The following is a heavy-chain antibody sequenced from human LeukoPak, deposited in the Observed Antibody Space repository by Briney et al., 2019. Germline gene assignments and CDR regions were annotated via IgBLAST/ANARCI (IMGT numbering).Heavy chain of an antibody. Sequence: GGSLRLSCAASGFTFSSYSMNWVRQAPGKGLEWVSAISGGGDSTYYADSVKGRFTISRDNAKNTLYLQMNSLRAEDTAVYYCAREYYDFWSGYSDAFDIWGQGTMVTVSS. V-gene: IGHV3-21*01. CDR3: AREYYDFWSGYSDAFDI. D-gene: IGHD3-3*01. J-gene: IGHJ3*02. CDR2: ISGGGDST. CDR1: GFTFSSYS.